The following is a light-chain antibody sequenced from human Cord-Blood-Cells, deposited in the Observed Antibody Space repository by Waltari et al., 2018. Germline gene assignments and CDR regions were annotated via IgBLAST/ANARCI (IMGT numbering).Light chain of an antibody. CDR1: QGIRND. J-gene: IGKJ2*01. Sequence: AIQMTQSPSSLSASVGDRVTITCRASQGIRNDLGWYQQKPGKAPKLISYAASSLQSGVPSRFSGSGSGTDFTLTISSLQPEDFATYYCLQDYNYPYTFGQGTKLEIK. CDR2: AAS. V-gene: IGKV1-6*01. CDR3: LQDYNYPYT.